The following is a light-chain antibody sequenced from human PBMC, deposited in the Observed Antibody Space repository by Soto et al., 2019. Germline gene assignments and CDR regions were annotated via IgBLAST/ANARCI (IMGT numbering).Light chain of an antibody. CDR2: EGS. CDR1: SSDVGSYNL. J-gene: IGLJ2*01. Sequence: QSVLTQPASVSGSPGQSITISCTGTSSDVGSYNLVSWYQQHPGKAPKLMIYEGSKRPSGVSNRFSGSKSGNTASLTISGLQAEDEADYYCCSYAGGVGGGTKVTVL. CDR3: CSYAGG. V-gene: IGLV2-23*01.